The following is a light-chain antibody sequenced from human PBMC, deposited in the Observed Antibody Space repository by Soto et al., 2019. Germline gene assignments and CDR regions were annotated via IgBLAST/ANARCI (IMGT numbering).Light chain of an antibody. CDR1: SSDVGNFNL. J-gene: IGLJ1*01. Sequence: QSALAQPASVSGSPGQSITISCTGTSSDVGNFNLVSWYQQHPDKAPKLMIYEANERPSGVSSRFSGSKSGNTASLTISGLRSEDEADYHCCSYAGGSTYVFGTGTKVTVL. CDR3: CSYAGGSTYV. V-gene: IGLV2-23*01. CDR2: EAN.